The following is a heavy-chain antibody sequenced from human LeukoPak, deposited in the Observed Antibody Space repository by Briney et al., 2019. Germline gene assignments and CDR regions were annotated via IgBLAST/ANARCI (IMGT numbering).Heavy chain of an antibody. CDR1: GYTFTSYG. Sequence: ASVKVSCKASGYTFTSYGISWVRQAPGQGLEWMGWISAYNGNTNYAQKLQGRVTMTTDTSTSTAYMELRSLRSDDTAVYYCARDPPLHYYGSGSYCDYWGQGTLVTVSS. J-gene: IGHJ4*02. CDR3: ARDPPLHYYGSGSYCDY. V-gene: IGHV1-18*01. D-gene: IGHD3-10*01. CDR2: ISAYNGNT.